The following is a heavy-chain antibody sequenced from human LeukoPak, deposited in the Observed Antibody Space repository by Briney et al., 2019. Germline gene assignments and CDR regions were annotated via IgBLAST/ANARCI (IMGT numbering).Heavy chain of an antibody. CDR1: AYSISRGYY. CDR3: AAYCSGGSCYSDSDY. V-gene: IGHV4-38-2*01. D-gene: IGHD2-15*01. CDR2: IFHSGTT. Sequence: SETLSLTCAVSAYSISRGYYWGWIRQPPGKGLEWIGSIFHSGTTYYNPSLKSRLSISVDTSKNQFSLKLSSVTAADTAVYYCAAYCSGGSCYSDSDYWGQGTLVTVSS. J-gene: IGHJ4*02.